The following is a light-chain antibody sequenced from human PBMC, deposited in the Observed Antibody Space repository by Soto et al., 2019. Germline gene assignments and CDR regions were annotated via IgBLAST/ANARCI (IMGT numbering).Light chain of an antibody. V-gene: IGLV2-14*01. CDR3: SSYTSDNLYV. Sequence: QSALTQPASVSGSPGQSITFSCTGTSSDIGVYNYVSWYQQHPGKAPKLMIYEVNNRPSGVSNRFSGSKSGNTASLTISGLQAEDEADYYCSSYTSDNLYVFGTGTKVTVL. CDR1: SSDIGVYNY. J-gene: IGLJ1*01. CDR2: EVN.